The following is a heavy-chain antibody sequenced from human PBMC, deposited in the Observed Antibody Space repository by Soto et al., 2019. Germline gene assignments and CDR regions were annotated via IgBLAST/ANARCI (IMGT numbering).Heavy chain of an antibody. CDR1: GFSLKARGVG. Sequence: SPPALGNATGRVTLKCTFSGFSLKARGVGVGWIRQPPGKAPEWLALIYWDDDKRHNPSVKSRVTITRDSSKTQVLLILTDMDPVDSATYYCVRNLGNNPPAYWGQGALVPVSS. J-gene: IGHJ4*02. D-gene: IGHD1-1*01. CDR3: VRNLGNNPPAY. V-gene: IGHV2-5*02. CDR2: IYWDDDK.